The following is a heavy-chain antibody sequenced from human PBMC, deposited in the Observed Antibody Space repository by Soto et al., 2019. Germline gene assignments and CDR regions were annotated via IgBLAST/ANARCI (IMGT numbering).Heavy chain of an antibody. V-gene: IGHV4-39*01. J-gene: IGHJ3*01. D-gene: IGHD2-15*01. CDR2: IFYGGNT. CDR1: GGFIIGSTHY. CDR3: ARHSRSGSKISAFDV. Sequence: HSWRLPISGASCGGFIIGSTHYFSQIRQNPGKWLEWIGSIFYGGNTQYTPSLKSRVTISVDTSKNQFYLKLNSVTAADTAVFYCARHSRSGSKISAFDVWGQGTMVTVSS.